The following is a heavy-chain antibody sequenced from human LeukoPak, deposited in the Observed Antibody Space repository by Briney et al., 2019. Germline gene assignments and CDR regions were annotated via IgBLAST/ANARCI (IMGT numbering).Heavy chain of an antibody. CDR3: ARGSGDLDY. D-gene: IGHD4-17*01. CDR2: IKQDGSEK. V-gene: IGHV3-7*01. J-gene: IGHJ4*02. CDR1: GITFSSYW. Sequence: PGGSLRLSCAASGITFSSYWMSWVRQAPGMGLEWVASIKQDGSEKKYVDSVKGRFTISRDNAKNSLYLQMNSLRADDTAVYYCARGSGDLDYWGQGTLVTVSS.